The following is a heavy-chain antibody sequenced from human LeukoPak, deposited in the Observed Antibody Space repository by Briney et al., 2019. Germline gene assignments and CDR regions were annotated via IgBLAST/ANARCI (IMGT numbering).Heavy chain of an antibody. V-gene: IGHV4-30-4*01. CDR3: AREGSLAAAGNWFDP. J-gene: IGHJ5*02. Sequence: PSQTLSLTCTVSGGSISSGDYYWSWIRQPPGKGLEWIGYIYYSGSTYYNPSLKSRVTISVGTSKNQFSLKLSSVTAADTAVYYCAREGSLAAAGNWFDPWGQGTLVTVSS. D-gene: IGHD6-13*01. CDR2: IYYSGST. CDR1: GGSISSGDYY.